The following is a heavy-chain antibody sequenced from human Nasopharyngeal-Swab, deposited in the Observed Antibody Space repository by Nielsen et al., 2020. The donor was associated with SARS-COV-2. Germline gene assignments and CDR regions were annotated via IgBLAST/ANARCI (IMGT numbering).Heavy chain of an antibody. CDR2: INPTTGGT. D-gene: IGHD2-15*01. J-gene: IGHJ4*02. Sequence: ASVKVSCKASTSTFNAYYIHWVRQAPGQGLEWMGRINPTTGGTLCTQTFEGRVTMTTDTSTSTTYMELRGLTSDDTAVYYCTRALSGVYDFWGQGALVTVSS. CDR3: TRALSGVYDF. V-gene: IGHV1-2*06. CDR1: TSTFNAYY.